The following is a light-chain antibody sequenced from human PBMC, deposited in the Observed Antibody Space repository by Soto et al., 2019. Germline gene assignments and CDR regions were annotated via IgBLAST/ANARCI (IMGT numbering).Light chain of an antibody. V-gene: IGKV1-5*03. CDR2: EVS. CDR1: QSINKW. Sequence: DIQMTQSPSTLSASVGDRVTISCRASQSINKWLAWYQQKPGKAPKLLIYEVSTLDSGVPSRFSGSGSGTDFTLTISSLQFEDFAVYYCQQYNNWPRTFGQGTKVDI. CDR3: QQYNNWPRT. J-gene: IGKJ1*01.